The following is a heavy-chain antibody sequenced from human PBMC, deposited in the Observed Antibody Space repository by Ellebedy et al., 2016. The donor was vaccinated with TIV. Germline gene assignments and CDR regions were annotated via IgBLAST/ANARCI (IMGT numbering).Heavy chain of an antibody. CDR2: ISGLTGKT. V-gene: IGHV1-18*01. D-gene: IGHD6-19*01. J-gene: IGHJ5*02. CDR1: GYTFTSYG. Sequence: AASVKVSCKTSGYTFTSYGVSWVRQAPGQGLEWMGWISGLTGKTKYARTVQGRFTLTTDTAARTVYMELTSLRSDDTAVYYCARANTVGGTNWFAPWGQGTLVIVSS. CDR3: ARANTVGGTNWFAP.